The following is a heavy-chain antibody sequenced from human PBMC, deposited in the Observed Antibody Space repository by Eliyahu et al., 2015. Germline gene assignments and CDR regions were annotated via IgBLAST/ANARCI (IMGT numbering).Heavy chain of an antibody. CDR1: EYIFTYRY. D-gene: IGHD3-3*01. V-gene: IGHV1-45*02. Sequence: QMQLVQSGAQMRKTGSSVTISCTASEYIFTYRYLHWVRQAPGQALEWMGWITIYNGNIDYAQKFRGRITITRETSLSTVHMELGGLRPDDTATYYCARSSLYGDPYFFDSWGQGTRVTVSS. CDR3: ARSSLYGDPYFFDS. CDR2: ITIYNGNI. J-gene: IGHJ4*02.